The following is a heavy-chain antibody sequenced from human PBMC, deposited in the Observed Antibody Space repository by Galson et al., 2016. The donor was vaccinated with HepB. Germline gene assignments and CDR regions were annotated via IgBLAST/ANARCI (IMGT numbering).Heavy chain of an antibody. J-gene: IGHJ6*04. CDR1: GFTFNRNA. CDR3: AKDGIRIFGYLYYGVDV. CDR2: ISYDGTNK. D-gene: IGHD3-3*01. V-gene: IGHV3-30*18. Sequence: SLRLSCAASGFTFNRNAMHWVRQAPGKGLEWVAVISYDGTNKHYVDSVKGRFTISRDNSKNTLYLQMNSLRAEDTALYYCAKDGIRIFGYLYYGVDVWGKGTTVTVSS.